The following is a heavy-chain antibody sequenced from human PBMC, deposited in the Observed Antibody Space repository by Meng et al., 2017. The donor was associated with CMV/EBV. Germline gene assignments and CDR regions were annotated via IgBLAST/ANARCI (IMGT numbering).Heavy chain of an antibody. Sequence: GGSLRLSCAASGFTFSSYAMSWVRQAPGKGLEWVLAISGSGGSTYYADSVKGRFTISRDNSKNTLYLQMNSLRAEDTAVYYCAKISGRTVSPYCSSTSCYTGRGYFDYWGQGTLVTVSS. J-gene: IGHJ4*03. CDR3: AKISGRTVSPYCSSTSCYTGRGYFDY. D-gene: IGHD2-2*02. CDR2: ISGSGGST. CDR1: GFTFSSYA. V-gene: IGHV3-23*01.